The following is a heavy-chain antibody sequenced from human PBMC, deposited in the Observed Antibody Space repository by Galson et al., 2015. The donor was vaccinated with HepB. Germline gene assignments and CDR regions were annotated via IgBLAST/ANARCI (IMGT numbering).Heavy chain of an antibody. CDR2: IKQDGSEK. CDR1: GFTFSSYW. J-gene: IGHJ6*02. D-gene: IGHD6-13*01. V-gene: IGHV3-7*03. CDR3: ARDRPSRQLVGAWYYYYGMDV. Sequence: SLRLSCAASGFTFSSYWMSWVRQAPGKGLEWVANIKQDGSEKYYVDSVKGRFTISRDNAKNSLYLQMNSLRAEDTAVYYCARDRPSRQLVGAWYYYYGMDVWGQGTTVTVSS.